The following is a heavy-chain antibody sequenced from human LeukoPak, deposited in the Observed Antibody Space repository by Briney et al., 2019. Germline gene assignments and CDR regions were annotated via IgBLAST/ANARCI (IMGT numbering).Heavy chain of an antibody. CDR1: GFTFSSYS. J-gene: IGHJ5*02. CDR2: ITSSSSYI. D-gene: IGHD4-11*01. Sequence: GGSLRLSCAVSGFTFSSYSMNWVRQAPGKGLEWVSSITSSSSYIYYADSVKGRFSISRDNAKNSLYLQMNSLRAEDTAVYYCARDLTVTSTCWFDRWGQGTLVTVSS. V-gene: IGHV3-21*01. CDR3: ARDLTVTSTCWFDR.